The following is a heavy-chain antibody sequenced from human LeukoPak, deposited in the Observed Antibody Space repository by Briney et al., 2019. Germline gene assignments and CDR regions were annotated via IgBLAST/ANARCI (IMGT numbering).Heavy chain of an antibody. J-gene: IGHJ4*02. D-gene: IGHD4-17*01. Sequence: ASVKVSCKASGYTFVNYGINWVRQAPGQGPEWMGWISTYNGNTKYAEKFQGRVTMTTDTPTSTAYMELRSLRSDDTAVYYCARDEDYGIFVNVDYWGQGTLVTVSS. CDR3: ARDEDYGIFVNVDY. CDR1: GYTFVNYG. V-gene: IGHV1-18*01. CDR2: ISTYNGNT.